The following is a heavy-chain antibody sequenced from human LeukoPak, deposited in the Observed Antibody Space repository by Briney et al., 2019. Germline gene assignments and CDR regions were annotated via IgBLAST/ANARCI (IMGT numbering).Heavy chain of an antibody. J-gene: IGHJ3*02. CDR2: IISIFGTA. Sequence: SVKVSCKASGGTFSSYAISWVRQAPGQGLEWMGGIISIFGTANYAQKFQGRVTITTDESTSTAYMELSSLRSEDTAVYYCARAIVVVPAAIWDAFDIWGQGTMVTVSS. V-gene: IGHV1-69*05. D-gene: IGHD2-2*01. CDR3: ARAIVVVPAAIWDAFDI. CDR1: GGTFSSYA.